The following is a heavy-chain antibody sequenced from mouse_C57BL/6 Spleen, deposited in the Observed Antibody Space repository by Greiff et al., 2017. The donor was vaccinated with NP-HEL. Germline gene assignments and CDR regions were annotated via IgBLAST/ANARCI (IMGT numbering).Heavy chain of an antibody. CDR1: GFTFTDYY. CDR2: IRNKANGYTT. D-gene: IGHD1-1*01. V-gene: IGHV7-3*01. J-gene: IGHJ2*01. Sequence: DVKLVESGGGLVQPGGSLSLSCAASGFTFTDYYMSWVRQPPGKALEWLGFIRNKANGYTTEYSASVKGRFTISRDNSQSILYLQMHALRAEDSATYYCARSAPGSSLDYWGQGTTLTVSS. CDR3: ARSAPGSSLDY.